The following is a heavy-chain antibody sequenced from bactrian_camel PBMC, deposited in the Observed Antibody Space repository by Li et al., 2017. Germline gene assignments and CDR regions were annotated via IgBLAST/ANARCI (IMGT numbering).Heavy chain of an antibody. CDR3: AAGTTRQWPARYEYQYKY. V-gene: IGHV3S53*01. D-gene: IGHD3*01. J-gene: IGHJ4*01. CDR2: IHKDGTT. CDR1: GYVC. Sequence: HVQLVESGGGSVQAGGSLRLSCSASGYVCMGWYRQTPGNERDGVATIHKDGTTSYADSAKGRFTISRDNAQSAMYLQILALTPDDTGVYFCAAGTTRQWPARYEYQYKYWGQGTQVTV.